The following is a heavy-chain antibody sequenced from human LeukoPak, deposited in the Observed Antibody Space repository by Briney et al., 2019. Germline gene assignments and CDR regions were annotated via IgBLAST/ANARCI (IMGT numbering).Heavy chain of an antibody. J-gene: IGHJ4*02. V-gene: IGHV4-39*02. CDR3: AREGQEQLVSFDY. Sequence: PSETLSLTCTVSGGSISSSSYYWGWIRQPPGKGLEWIGSIYYSGSTYYNPSLKSRVTISVDTSKNQFSLKLSSVTAADTAVCYCAREGQEQLVSFDYWGQGTLVTVSS. CDR2: IYYSGST. D-gene: IGHD6-6*01. CDR1: GGSISSSSYY.